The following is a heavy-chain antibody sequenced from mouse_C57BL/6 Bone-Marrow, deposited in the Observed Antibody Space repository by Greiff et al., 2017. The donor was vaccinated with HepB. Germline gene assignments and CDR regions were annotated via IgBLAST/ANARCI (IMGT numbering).Heavy chain of an antibody. CDR2: IDPSDSYT. V-gene: IGHV1-59*01. CDR3: ARRLRPIYFDY. CDR1: GYTFTSYW. J-gene: IGHJ2*01. Sequence: QVQLQQPGAELVRPGPSVKLSCKASGYTFTSYWMHWVKQRPGQGLEWIGVIDPSDSYTNYTQKFKGKATMTVDTSSSTAYMQLSSLTSEDSAVYYGARRLRPIYFDYWGQGTTLTVSS.